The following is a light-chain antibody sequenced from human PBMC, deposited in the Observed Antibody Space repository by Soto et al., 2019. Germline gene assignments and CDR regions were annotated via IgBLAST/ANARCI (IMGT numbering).Light chain of an antibody. CDR3: SSYAGSNIL. J-gene: IGLJ2*01. V-gene: IGLV2-8*01. CDR2: EVT. Sequence: QSALTQPPSASGSPGQSVTISCTGTSSDVRGYNYVSWYQQHPGKAPKLVIYEVTQRPSGVPDRFSGSKSGYTASLTVSGLQDEDEADYYCSSYAGSNILFGGGTKLTVL. CDR1: SSDVRGYNY.